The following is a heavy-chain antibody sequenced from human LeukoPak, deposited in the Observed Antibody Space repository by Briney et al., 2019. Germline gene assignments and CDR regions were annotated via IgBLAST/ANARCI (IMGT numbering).Heavy chain of an antibody. J-gene: IGHJ4*02. V-gene: IGHV3-30-3*01. CDR1: GFSFSTYP. Sequence: GRSLRLSCSASGFSFSTYPIHWVRQAPGKGLEWVAMTSYDGSNEFYADSVKGRFTISRDNPRNTLYLQMDSLRVEDTAVYYCARDRTTVRNLIDYWGQGTLVTVSS. CDR2: TSYDGSNE. D-gene: IGHD4-17*01. CDR3: ARDRTTVRNLIDY.